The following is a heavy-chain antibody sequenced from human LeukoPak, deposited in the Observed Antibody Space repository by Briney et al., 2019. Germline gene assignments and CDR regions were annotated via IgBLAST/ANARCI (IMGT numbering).Heavy chain of an antibody. D-gene: IGHD1-26*01. CDR2: IKHDGTEK. CDR3: ARETRWELFDY. Sequence: GGSLGLSCAASGFTFSSYWMSWVRQAPGKGLEWVANIKHDGTEKYYVDSVKGRFTLSRDNAKNSLYLQMNSLRAEDTAVYYCARETRWELFDYWGQGILVTVSS. CDR1: GFTFSSYW. V-gene: IGHV3-7*04. J-gene: IGHJ4*02.